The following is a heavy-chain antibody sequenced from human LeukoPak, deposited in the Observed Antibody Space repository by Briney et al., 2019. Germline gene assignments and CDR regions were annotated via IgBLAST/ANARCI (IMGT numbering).Heavy chain of an antibody. CDR2: IRGSGGNT. Sequence: GRPLRLSCAASRLTFSTYSMRWVGLAPGRGLEWGSGIRGSGGNTYYADSVKGRFTSSRDNSNNTLYVQRNSLRVEDTAVYYCAKSGGLSGSGRLAMDVWGQGTTVTVCS. V-gene: IGHV3-23*01. CDR3: AKSGGLSGSGRLAMDV. CDR1: RLTFSTYS. D-gene: IGHD3-10*01. J-gene: IGHJ6*02.